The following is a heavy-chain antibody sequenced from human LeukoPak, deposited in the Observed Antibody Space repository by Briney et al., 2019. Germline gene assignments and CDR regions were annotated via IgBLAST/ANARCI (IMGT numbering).Heavy chain of an antibody. CDR3: ARGLAIDHDFWSGYSWNWFDP. CDR1: GGSISTHY. D-gene: IGHD3-3*01. V-gene: IGHV4-59*11. CDR2: IYQSGST. Sequence: PSETLSLTCTVSGGSISTHYWGWIRQPPGKGLEWIGYIYQSGSTNYNPSLKSRVTISVDTSKNQFSLKLSSVTAADTAVYYCARGLAIDHDFWSGYSWNWFDPWGQGTLVTVSS. J-gene: IGHJ5*02.